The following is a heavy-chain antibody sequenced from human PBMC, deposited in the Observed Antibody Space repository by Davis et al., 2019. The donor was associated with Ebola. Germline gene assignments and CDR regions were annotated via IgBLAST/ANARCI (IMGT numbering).Heavy chain of an antibody. CDR1: GFTFTAYY. Sequence: AASVKVSCKASGFTFTAYYMHWVRQAPGQGLAWMGRLNANTGGTNFAQNFQGRVTMTRDTSITTAYMELARLTSDDTAVYYCARVSGPATIFPVGDALDTWGQGTMVTVSS. CDR2: LNANTGGT. D-gene: IGHD3-10*02. CDR3: ARVSGPATIFPVGDALDT. J-gene: IGHJ3*02. V-gene: IGHV1-2*06.